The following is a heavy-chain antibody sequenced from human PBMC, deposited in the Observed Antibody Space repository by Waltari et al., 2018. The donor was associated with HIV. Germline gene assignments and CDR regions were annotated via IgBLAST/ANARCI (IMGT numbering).Heavy chain of an antibody. D-gene: IGHD5-12*01. J-gene: IGHJ6*02. CDR3: ARDDIVATIYWYGMDV. CDR1: GFTFSSYT. Sequence: EVQLVESGGGLVKPGGSLRLSCAASGFTFSSYTLNWVRQAPGKGLEWVSSISGNDIYIYYADSVRGRFTISRDNAKNSLYLQMNSLRAEDTAVYYCARDDIVATIYWYGMDVWGQGTTVTVS. V-gene: IGHV3-21*01. CDR2: ISGNDIYI.